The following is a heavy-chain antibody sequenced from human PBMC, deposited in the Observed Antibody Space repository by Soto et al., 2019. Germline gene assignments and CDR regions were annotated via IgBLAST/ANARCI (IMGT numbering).Heavy chain of an antibody. D-gene: IGHD3-10*01. J-gene: IGHJ5*02. CDR1: GYTFTGYY. V-gene: IGHV1-2*04. CDR2: INPNSGGT. Sequence: ASVKVSCKASGYTFTGYYMHWVRQAPGQGLEWMGWINPNSGGTNYAQKFQGWVTMTRDTSISTAYMELSRLRSDDTAVYYCARDYYGSGSYLNPWGQGTLVTVSS. CDR3: ARDYYGSGSYLNP.